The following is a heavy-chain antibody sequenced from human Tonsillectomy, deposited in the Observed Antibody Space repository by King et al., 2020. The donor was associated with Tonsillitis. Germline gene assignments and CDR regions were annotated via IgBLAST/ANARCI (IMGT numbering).Heavy chain of an antibody. CDR1: GFTFSTYT. CDR2: ISDSSSAI. D-gene: IGHD3-16*01. CDR3: AWGYFDY. Sequence: VQLVESGGGLVQPGGSLRLSCAASGFTFSTYTMNWVRQAPGKGLEWVSYISDSSSAIFYADSVKGRFTISRDNAKNSLYLQMNSLRAEDTAVYYFAWGYFDYWGQGTLVTVSS. V-gene: IGHV3-48*01. J-gene: IGHJ4*02.